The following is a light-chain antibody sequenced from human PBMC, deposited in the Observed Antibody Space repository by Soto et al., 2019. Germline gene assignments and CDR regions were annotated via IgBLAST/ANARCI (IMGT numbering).Light chain of an antibody. J-gene: IGKJ2*01. V-gene: IGKV4-1*01. CDR3: QQFYNTTPYT. Sequence: DTVMTQSPDSLAVSLGERATINCKSSQSVLYSSNNKNYLAWYQQKPGQPPKLLISWASTRESGVPDRFSGSGSGTDFTVTTATVHAEDVEVYYCQQFYNTTPYTFGQGTRLEIK. CDR1: QSVLYSSNNKNY. CDR2: WAS.